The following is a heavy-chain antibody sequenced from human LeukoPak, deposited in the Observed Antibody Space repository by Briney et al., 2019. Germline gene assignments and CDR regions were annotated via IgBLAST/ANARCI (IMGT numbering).Heavy chain of an antibody. CDR1: GFTFSSYG. V-gene: IGHV3-21*01. CDR2: ISSSSSYI. D-gene: IGHD5-12*01. J-gene: IGHJ4*02. CDR3: ARDVFFYSGYDYNY. Sequence: PGGSLRLSCAASGFTFSSYGMHWVRQAPGKGLEWVSSISSSSSYIYYADSVKGRFTISRDNAKNSLYLQMNSLRAEDTAVYYCARDVFFYSGYDYNYWGQGTLVTVSS.